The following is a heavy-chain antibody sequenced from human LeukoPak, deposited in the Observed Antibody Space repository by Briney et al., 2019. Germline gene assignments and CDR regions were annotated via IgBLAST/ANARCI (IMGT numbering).Heavy chain of an antibody. D-gene: IGHD3-16*01. CDR1: GFTFSSYA. CDR3: ARGTYWSPLDFDY. CDR2: ISGSGGST. V-gene: IGHV3-23*01. J-gene: IGHJ4*02. Sequence: QTGGSLRLSCAASGFTFSSYAMSWVRQAPGKGLEWVSAISGSGGSTYYADSVKGRFTISRDNAKNSLYLQMNSLRAEDTAVYYCARGTYWSPLDFDYWGQGTLVTVSS.